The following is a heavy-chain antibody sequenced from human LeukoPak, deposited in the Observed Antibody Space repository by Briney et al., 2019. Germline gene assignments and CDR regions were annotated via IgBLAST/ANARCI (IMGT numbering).Heavy chain of an antibody. CDR1: GFTFSGSA. J-gene: IGHJ3*02. CDR3: AREFQDAFDI. CDR2: ISSSSSYI. V-gene: IGHV3-21*01. Sequence: GGSLRLSCAASGFTFSGSAMHWVRQAPGKGLEWVSSISSSSSYIYYADSVKGRFTISRDNAKNSLYLQMNSLRAEDTAVYYCAREFQDAFDIWGQGTMVTVSS.